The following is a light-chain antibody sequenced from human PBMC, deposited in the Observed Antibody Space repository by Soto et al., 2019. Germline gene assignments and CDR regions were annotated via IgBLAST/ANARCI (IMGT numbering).Light chain of an antibody. Sequence: QSALTQPASVSGSPGQSIIISCTGTSSDVGGYNSVSWYQQHPGKAPKVMIYDVSNRPSGVSDRFSGSKSGNTASLTISGLQAEDEADYYCSSYTRRSSLAFGGGTKVTVL. J-gene: IGLJ2*01. CDR3: SSYTRRSSLA. CDR1: SSDVGGYNS. CDR2: DVS. V-gene: IGLV2-14*01.